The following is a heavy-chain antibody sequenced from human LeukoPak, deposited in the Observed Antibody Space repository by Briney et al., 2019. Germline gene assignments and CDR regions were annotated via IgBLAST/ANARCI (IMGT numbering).Heavy chain of an antibody. Sequence: GGFLRLSCAASGFTFSSYTMSWVRQATGKGPEWVSAISPSGGTTYYTDSVKGRFTVSRDNSKNTLYLQMNSLRAEDTAVYYCGNLQMPLDHWGQGTLVTVSS. CDR3: GNLQMPLDH. D-gene: IGHD4-11*01. V-gene: IGHV3-23*01. CDR1: GFTFSSYT. CDR2: ISPSGGTT. J-gene: IGHJ4*02.